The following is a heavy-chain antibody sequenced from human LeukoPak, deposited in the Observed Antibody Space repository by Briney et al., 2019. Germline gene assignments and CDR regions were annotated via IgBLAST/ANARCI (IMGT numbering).Heavy chain of an antibody. CDR2: IYTSEST. D-gene: IGHD7-27*01. CDR1: GGSISSGSYY. Sequence: PSETLSLTCTVSGGSISSGSYYWSWIRQPAGKGLEWIGRIYTSESTNYNPSLKSRVTISVDTSKNQFSLKLSSVTAADTAVYFCARGFRGDNFDYWGQGTLVTVSS. CDR3: ARGFRGDNFDY. V-gene: IGHV4-61*02. J-gene: IGHJ4*02.